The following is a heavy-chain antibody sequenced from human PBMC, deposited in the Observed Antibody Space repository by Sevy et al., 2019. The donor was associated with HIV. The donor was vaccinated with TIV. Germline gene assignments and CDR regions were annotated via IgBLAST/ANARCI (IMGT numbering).Heavy chain of an antibody. CDR3: ARIRYYHGSGSYIGY. V-gene: IGHV1-2*02. CDR2: INPNSGGT. Sequence: ASVKVSCKASGYTFTGYYMHWVRQAPGQGLEWMGWINPNSGGTNYAQKFQGRVTMTRDTSISTAYMELSRLRSDDTAVYYCARIRYYHGSGSYIGYWGQGTLVTVSS. J-gene: IGHJ4*02. CDR1: GYTFTGYY. D-gene: IGHD3-10*01.